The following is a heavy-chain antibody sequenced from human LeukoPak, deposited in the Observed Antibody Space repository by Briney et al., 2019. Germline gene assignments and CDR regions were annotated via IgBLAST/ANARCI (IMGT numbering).Heavy chain of an antibody. V-gene: IGHV4-59*01. Sequence: SETLSLTCTVPGGSISSYYWSWIRQPPGKGLEWIGYNSYSGNTNYNPSLKSRVTISVDTSKNHFSLNLSSVTAADTAVYYCAQVGSGSFDYWGQGTLVTVSS. CDR3: AQVGSGSFDY. J-gene: IGHJ4*02. CDR2: NSYSGNT. CDR1: GGSISSYY. D-gene: IGHD1-26*01.